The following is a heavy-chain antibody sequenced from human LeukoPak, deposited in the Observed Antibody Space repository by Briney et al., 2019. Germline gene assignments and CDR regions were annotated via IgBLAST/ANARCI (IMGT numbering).Heavy chain of an antibody. J-gene: IGHJ4*02. CDR2: ISYDGSNK. V-gene: IGHV3-30*18. D-gene: IGHD6-13*01. CDR1: GFTFSSCG. CDR3: AKGLYSSSWYGIDY. Sequence: GGSLRLSCAASGFTFSSCGMHWVRQAPGKGLEWVAVISYDGSNKYYADSVKGRFTISRDNSKNTLYLQMNSLRAEDTAVYYCAKGLYSSSWYGIDYWGQGTLVTVSS.